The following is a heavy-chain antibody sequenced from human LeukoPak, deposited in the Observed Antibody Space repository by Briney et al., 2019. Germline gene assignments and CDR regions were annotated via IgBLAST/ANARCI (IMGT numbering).Heavy chain of an antibody. CDR3: VRQPDSARYGFDY. Sequence: PGGSLRLSCEVSGFTFDNDDMHWVRQTTGKGLEWVSAIGSAGYTYYADSVRGRFTITRDNAEQSLYLQMNSLRVEDTAVYHCVRQPDSARYGFDYWGRGTQVTVSS. CDR2: IGSAGYT. D-gene: IGHD1-14*01. V-gene: IGHV3-13*01. CDR1: GFTFDNDD. J-gene: IGHJ4*02.